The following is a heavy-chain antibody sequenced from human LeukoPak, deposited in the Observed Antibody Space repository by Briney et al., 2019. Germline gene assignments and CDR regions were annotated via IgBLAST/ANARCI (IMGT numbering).Heavy chain of an antibody. CDR3: ARDRAANYDYVWGSYRWYAFDI. CDR1: GFTFSDYY. V-gene: IGHV3-11*01. D-gene: IGHD3-16*02. J-gene: IGHJ3*02. Sequence: PGGSLRLSCAASGFTFSDYYMSWIRQAPGKGLEWVSYISSSGSTIYYADSVKGRFTISRDNAKNSLYLQMNSLRAEDTAVYYCARDRAANYDYVWGSYRWYAFDIWGQGTMVTVSS. CDR2: ISSSGSTI.